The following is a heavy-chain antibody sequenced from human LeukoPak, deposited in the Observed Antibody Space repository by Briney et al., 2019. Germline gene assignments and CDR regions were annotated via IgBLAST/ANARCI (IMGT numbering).Heavy chain of an antibody. D-gene: IGHD5-24*01. CDR1: GGSISSYY. V-gene: IGHV4-59*01. Sequence: SETLSLTCTVSGGSISSYYWSWIRQPPGKGLEWIGFIFYSGGTNHNPSLKSRVTISVDTSKNQFSLKLSSVTTADTAVYYCARDYYLDGYPYFDYWGQGTLVTVSS. J-gene: IGHJ4*02. CDR3: ARDYYLDGYPYFDY. CDR2: IFYSGGT.